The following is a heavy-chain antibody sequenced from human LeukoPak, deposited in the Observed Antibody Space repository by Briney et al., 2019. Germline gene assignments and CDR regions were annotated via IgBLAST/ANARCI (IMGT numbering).Heavy chain of an antibody. Sequence: PSQTLSLTCTVSGGSISSGGYYWSWIRQPPGKGLEWIGYIYYSGSTYYNPSLKSRVTISVDTSKNQFSLKLSSVTAADTAVYYCARVPYYYDSSGYPPGYFDYWGQGTLVTVSS. CDR2: IYYSGST. CDR1: GGSISSGGYY. J-gene: IGHJ4*02. V-gene: IGHV4-30-4*01. D-gene: IGHD3-22*01. CDR3: ARVPYYYDSSGYPPGYFDY.